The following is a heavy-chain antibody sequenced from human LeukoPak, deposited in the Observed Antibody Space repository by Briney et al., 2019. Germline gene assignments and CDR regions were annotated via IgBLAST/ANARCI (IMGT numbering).Heavy chain of an antibody. V-gene: IGHV3-30-3*01. Sequence: GGSLRLSCAASGFTFSSYAMHWVRQAPGKGLEWVAVISYDGSNKYYADSVKGRFTISRDNSKNTLYLQMNSLRAEDTAVYYCAREDEALRFLEWLSYYYYYMDVWGKGTTVTVSS. CDR2: ISYDGSNK. J-gene: IGHJ6*03. CDR1: GFTFSSYA. CDR3: AREDEALRFLEWLSYYYYYMDV. D-gene: IGHD3-3*01.